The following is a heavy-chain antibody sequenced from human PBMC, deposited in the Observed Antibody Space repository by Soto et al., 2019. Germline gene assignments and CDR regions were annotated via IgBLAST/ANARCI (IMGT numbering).Heavy chain of an antibody. CDR2: ISAYNGNT. J-gene: IGHJ3*02. D-gene: IGHD3-10*01. V-gene: IGHV1-18*01. CDR1: GYTFTSYG. Sequence: GASVKVSCKASGYTFTSYGISWVRQAPGQGLEWMGWISAYNGNTNYAQKLQGRVTMTTDTSTSTAYMELRSLRSDDTAVYYCARDWQPSGTDAFDIWGQGTMVTVSS. CDR3: ARDWQPSGTDAFDI.